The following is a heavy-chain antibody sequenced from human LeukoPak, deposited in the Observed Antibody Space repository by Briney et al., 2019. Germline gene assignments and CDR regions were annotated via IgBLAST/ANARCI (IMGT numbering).Heavy chain of an antibody. CDR1: GFTYA. CDR2: ISSSGTST. CDR3: ATFSIGGYLEWAPLDC. D-gene: IGHD3-3*01. Sequence: GGSLRLSCVASGFTYAVTWVRQAPGKGLEWVSSISSSGTSTYYADSVKGRFTMSRDNSKHTVSLQMNSLGADDTALYYCATFSIGGYLEWAPLDCWGQGTLVTVSS. V-gene: IGHV3-23*05. J-gene: IGHJ4*02.